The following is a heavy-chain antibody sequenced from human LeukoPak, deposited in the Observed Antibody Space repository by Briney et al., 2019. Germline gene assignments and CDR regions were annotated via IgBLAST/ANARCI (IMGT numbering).Heavy chain of an antibody. D-gene: IGHD1-26*01. V-gene: IGHV3-9*01. CDR3: ARDLPYSGSYSGIDP. CDR2: ISWNSGSI. CDR1: GFTFDDYA. Sequence: GGSLRLSCAASGFTFDDYAMHWVRQAPGKGLEWVSGISWNSGSIGYADSVKGRFTISRDNAKNSLYLQMNSLRAEDTAVYYCARDLPYSGSYSGIDPWGQGTLVTVPS. J-gene: IGHJ5*02.